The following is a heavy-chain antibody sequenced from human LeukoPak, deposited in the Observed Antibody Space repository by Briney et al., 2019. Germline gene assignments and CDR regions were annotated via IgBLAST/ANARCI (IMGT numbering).Heavy chain of an antibody. V-gene: IGHV3-9*01. CDR3: VKVKGDYYYYGMDV. Sequence: GGSLRLSCAASGFTFDDYAMHWVRQAPGKGLEWVSGISWNSGNIGYADSVKGRFTISRDNANNSLYLQMNSLRVEDTALYYCVKVKGDYYYYGMDVWGQGTTVTVSS. CDR2: ISWNSGNI. CDR1: GFTFDDYA. J-gene: IGHJ6*02. D-gene: IGHD2-21*01.